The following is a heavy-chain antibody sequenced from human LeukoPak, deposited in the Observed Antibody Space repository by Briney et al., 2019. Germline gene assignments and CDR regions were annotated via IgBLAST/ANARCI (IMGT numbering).Heavy chain of an antibody. Sequence: KPSQTLSLTCTVSGGSISSGDYYWSWIRQPPGKGLEWIGYIYYSGSTYYNPSLKSRVTISVDTSKNQFSLKLSSVTAADTAVYYCAREKSHIVVVPAAIRGDYYYGMDVWGQGTTVTVSS. D-gene: IGHD2-2*02. CDR1: GGSISSGDYY. CDR3: AREKSHIVVVPAAIRGDYYYGMDV. V-gene: IGHV4-30-4*01. CDR2: IYYSGST. J-gene: IGHJ6*02.